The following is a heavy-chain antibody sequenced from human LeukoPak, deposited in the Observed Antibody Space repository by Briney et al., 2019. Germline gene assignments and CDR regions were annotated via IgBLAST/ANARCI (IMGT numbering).Heavy chain of an antibody. D-gene: IGHD6-6*01. V-gene: IGHV3-23*01. CDR3: AKSSSSSGE. J-gene: IGHJ4*02. CDR1: GFSFGNNG. CDR2: ISGSSDKT. Sequence: GGSLRLSCAASGFSFGNNGMSWVRQAPGKGLEWVSGISGSSDKTYYADSVKGRFTVFRDNSRNTLYLQLKSPRVEDTAVYYCAKSSSSSGEWGQGTLVTASS.